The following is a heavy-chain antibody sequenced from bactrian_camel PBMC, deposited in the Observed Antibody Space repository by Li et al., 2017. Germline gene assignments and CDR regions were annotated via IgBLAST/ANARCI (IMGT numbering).Heavy chain of an antibody. CDR3: VSGYYNNREAPYEAPYTI. CDR2: IDGGGTT. D-gene: IGHD2*01. V-gene: IGHV3S1*01. CDR1: EFIFRGYW. J-gene: IGHJ4*01. Sequence: HVQLVESGGGLVQPGGSLRLSCVASEFIFRGYWMYWVRQAPGKGLEWVSAIDGGGTTDYADSLNDRFTISRDDARNTVYLQMSSLQPEDTAVYYCVSGYYNNREAPYEAPYTIWCQGTQVTVS.